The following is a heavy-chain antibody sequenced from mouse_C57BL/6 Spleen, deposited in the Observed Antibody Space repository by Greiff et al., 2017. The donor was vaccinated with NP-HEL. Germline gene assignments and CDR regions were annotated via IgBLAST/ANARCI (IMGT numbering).Heavy chain of an antibody. CDR1: GYTFTSYT. V-gene: IGHV1-4*01. CDR2: INHSSGYT. J-gene: IGHJ2*01. CDR3: ARWGVYDY. Sequence: QVQLQQSGAELARPGASVKMSCKASGYTFTSYTMHWVKQRPGQGLEWIGYINHSSGYTKYNQKFKDKATLTADKSSSTAYMQLSSLTSEDSAVYYSARWGVYDYWGQGTTLTVSS.